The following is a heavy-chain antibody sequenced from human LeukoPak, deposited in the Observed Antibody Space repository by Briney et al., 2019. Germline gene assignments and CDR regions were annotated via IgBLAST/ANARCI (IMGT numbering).Heavy chain of an antibody. J-gene: IGHJ4*02. Sequence: GASVKVSCTASGYTFTGFTIRWVRQAPGQRLEWMGWINTGNGNTKYSQKFQGRVTITRDTTASTAYMELSSLRSEDTAIYYCARVNGYSFDYWGQGALVTVSS. CDR2: INTGNGNT. CDR1: GYTFTGFT. V-gene: IGHV1-3*04. D-gene: IGHD2-8*01. CDR3: ARVNGYSFDY.